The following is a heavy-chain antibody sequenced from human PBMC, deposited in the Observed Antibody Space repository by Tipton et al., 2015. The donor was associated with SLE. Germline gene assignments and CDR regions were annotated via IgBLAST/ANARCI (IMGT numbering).Heavy chain of an antibody. V-gene: IGHV3-74*01. CDR1: GFTFSSYW. CDR2: INSDGSST. J-gene: IGHJ3*02. Sequence: SLRLSCAASGFTFSSYWITWVRQAPGKGLVWVSRINSDGSSTSYADSVKGRFTISRDNSKNTLYLQMNSLRAEDTAVYYCAKSWTHDAFDIWGQGTMVTVSS. CDR3: AKSWTHDAFDI. D-gene: IGHD3/OR15-3a*01.